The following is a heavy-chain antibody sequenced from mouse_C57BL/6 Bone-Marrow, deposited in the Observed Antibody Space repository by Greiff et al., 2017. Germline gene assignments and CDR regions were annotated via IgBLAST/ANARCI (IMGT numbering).Heavy chain of an antibody. V-gene: IGHV1-55*01. CDR3: ARPYYSNYWYFDV. CDR2: IYPGSGST. CDR1: GYTFTSYW. J-gene: IGHJ1*03. Sequence: QVQLQQPGAELVKPGASVKMSCKASGYTFTSYWITGVRQGPGQGLEWIGDIYPGSGSTNYNEKFKSKATLTVDTSSSTAYMQLSSLTSEDSAVYYCARPYYSNYWYFDVWGTGTTVTVSS. D-gene: IGHD2-5*01.